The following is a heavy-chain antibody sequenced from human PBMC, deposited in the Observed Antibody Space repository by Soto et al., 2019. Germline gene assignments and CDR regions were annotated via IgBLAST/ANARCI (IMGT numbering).Heavy chain of an antibody. J-gene: IGHJ4*02. V-gene: IGHV3-30*14. D-gene: IGHD6-19*01. CDR2: VSHDGKSG. CDR1: GFTFSSYA. CDR3: ARLDKFNGGWS. Sequence: QVQLVESGGGVVQPGRSLRLSCAASGFTFSSYAMHWVRRAPGKGLEWVAAVSHDGKSGFYADSVSGRFTVSRDNSNNLVYLNMESLRPEDTALFYCARLDKFNGGWSWGQGTAVTVSS.